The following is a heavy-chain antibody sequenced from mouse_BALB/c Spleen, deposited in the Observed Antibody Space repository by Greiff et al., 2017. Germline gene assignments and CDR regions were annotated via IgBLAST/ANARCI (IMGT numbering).Heavy chain of an antibody. D-gene: IGHD1-1*01. V-gene: IGHV5-12-1*01. CDR1: GFAFSSYD. J-gene: IGHJ1*01. CDR2: ISSGGGST. Sequence: DVQLVESGGGLVKPGGSLKLSCAASGFAFSSYDMSWVRQTPEKRLEWVAYISSGGGSTYYPDTVKGRFTISRDNAKNTLYLQMSSLKSEDTAMYYCARHYGSSWYFDVWGAGTTVTVSS. CDR3: ARHYGSSWYFDV.